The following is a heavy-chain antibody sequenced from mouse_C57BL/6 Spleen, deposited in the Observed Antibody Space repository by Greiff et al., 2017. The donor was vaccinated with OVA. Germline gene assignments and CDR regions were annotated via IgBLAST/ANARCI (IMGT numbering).Heavy chain of an antibody. CDR3: ARYAYYYGSSYYWYFDV. D-gene: IGHD1-1*01. J-gene: IGHJ1*03. Sequence: EVQLVESGGGLVQPGGSLSLSCAASGFTFTDYYMSWVRQPPGKALEWLGFIRNKANGYTTEYSASVKGRFTISRDNSQSILYLQMNALRAEDSATYYCARYAYYYGSSYYWYFDVWGTGTTVTVSS. V-gene: IGHV7-3*01. CDR1: GFTFTDYY. CDR2: IRNKANGYTT.